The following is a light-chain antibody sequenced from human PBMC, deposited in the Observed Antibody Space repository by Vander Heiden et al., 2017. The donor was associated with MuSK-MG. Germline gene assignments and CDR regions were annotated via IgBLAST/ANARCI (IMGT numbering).Light chain of an antibody. J-gene: IGLJ1*01. V-gene: IGLV2-14*03. CDR3: SSYTRSSTYV. Sequence: QSALIQPASVSGSPGQSITIPCTGTDSDVGGYTYVAWYQQHPGKAPKLLIYDVSDRPSGISNRFSGSKSGNTASLTISGLQAEDEADYYCSSYTRSSTYVFGTGTKVTVL. CDR1: DSDVGGYTY. CDR2: DVS.